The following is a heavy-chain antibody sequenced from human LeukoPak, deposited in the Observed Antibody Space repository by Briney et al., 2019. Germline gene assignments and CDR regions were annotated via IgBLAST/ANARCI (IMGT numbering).Heavy chain of an antibody. CDR2: ISGSGGST. Sequence: GGSLRLSCAASGFTFSSYAMSWVRQAPGKGLEWVSAISGSGGSTYYADSVKGRFTISRDNSKNTLYLQMNSLRAEDTAVYYCAMSRVRGVITYWGQGALVTVSS. V-gene: IGHV3-23*01. J-gene: IGHJ4*02. CDR1: GFTFSSYA. CDR3: AMSRVRGVITY. D-gene: IGHD3-10*01.